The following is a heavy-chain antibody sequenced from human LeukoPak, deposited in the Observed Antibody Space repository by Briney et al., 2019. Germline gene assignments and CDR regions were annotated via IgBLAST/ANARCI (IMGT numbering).Heavy chain of an antibody. CDR1: GGSINSGSYY. Sequence: SQTLSLTCTVSGGSINSGSYYWRWIRQPAGKGLEWIGRIYTSGSTNYNPSLKSRVTISVDTSKNQFSLKLSSVTAADTAVYYCARDGMRGYSYGLEIDYWGQGTLVTVSS. CDR2: IYTSGST. J-gene: IGHJ4*02. D-gene: IGHD5-18*01. CDR3: ARDGMRGYSYGLEIDY. V-gene: IGHV4-61*02.